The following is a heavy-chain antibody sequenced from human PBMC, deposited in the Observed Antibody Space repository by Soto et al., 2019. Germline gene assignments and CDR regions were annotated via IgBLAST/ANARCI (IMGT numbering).Heavy chain of an antibody. V-gene: IGHV2-5*02. CDR1: GFSLTTSGVG. J-gene: IGHJ4*02. CDR2: IYWDDDK. D-gene: IGHD3-3*01. CDR3: AHRVLRTVFGLVTTTAIYFDF. Sequence: QITLNESGPPVVRPTETLTLTCRFSGFSLTTSGVGVGWIRQSPGKAPEWLALIYWDDDKRYSASLKSRLTITKDTPKNQVVLTVSDLDPTDTATYFCAHRVLRTVFGLVTTTAIYFDFWGQGTPVAVSS.